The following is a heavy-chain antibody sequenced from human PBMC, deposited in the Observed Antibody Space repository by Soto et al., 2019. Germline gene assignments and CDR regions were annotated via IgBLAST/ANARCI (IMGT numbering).Heavy chain of an antibody. CDR3: ARTVVDTAMVSDY. CDR2: IYYSGST. J-gene: IGHJ4*02. V-gene: IGHV4-39*01. CDR1: GGSISSSSYY. D-gene: IGHD5-18*01. Sequence: QLQLQESGPGLVKPSETLSLTCTVSGGSISSSSYYWGWIRQPPGKGLEWIGSIYYSGSTYYNPSLKSRVTISVDTSKNQFSLKLSSVTAADTAVYYCARTVVDTAMVSDYWGQGTLLTVSS.